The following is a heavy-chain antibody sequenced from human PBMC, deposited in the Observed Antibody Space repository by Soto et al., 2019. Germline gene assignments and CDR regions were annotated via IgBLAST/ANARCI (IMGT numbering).Heavy chain of an antibody. CDR1: GFTFSSYA. J-gene: IGHJ4*02. CDR3: AKARGWHPFRKDFDY. V-gene: IGHV3-23*01. D-gene: IGHD6-19*01. CDR2: ISGSGGGT. Sequence: EVQLLESGGGLVQPGGSLRLSCAASGFTFSSYAMSWVRQAPGKGLEWVSAISGSGGGTYYGDSVKGRFTISRHNSKNTLYLQMNSLRAEDTAVYYCAKARGWHPFRKDFDYWRQGTLVTVSS.